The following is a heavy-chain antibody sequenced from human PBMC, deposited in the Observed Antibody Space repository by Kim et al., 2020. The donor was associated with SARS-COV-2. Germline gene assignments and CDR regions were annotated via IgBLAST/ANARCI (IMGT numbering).Heavy chain of an antibody. CDR2: IKQDGSVR. J-gene: IGHJ4*02. Sequence: GGSLRLSCVASGFTLSSNWMSWVRQAPGKGLELVANIKQDGSVRKYLDSVKGRFTISRDNAKNSLYLQMNSLRDDDTALYYCARWGAPAFHFGNWGQGTLVIVSS. V-gene: IGHV3-7*03. CDR1: GFTLSSNW. CDR3: ARWGAPAFHFGN. D-gene: IGHD3-16*01.